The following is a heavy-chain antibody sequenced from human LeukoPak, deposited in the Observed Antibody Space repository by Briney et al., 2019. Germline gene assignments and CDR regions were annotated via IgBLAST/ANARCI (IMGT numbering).Heavy chain of an antibody. J-gene: IGHJ6*02. CDR2: ISAYNGDT. CDR1: GYTFTSYG. Sequence: GASVKVSCKASGYTFTSYGICWVRQAPGQGLEWMGWISAYNGDTNYAQKLQGRVTMTTDTSTSTAYMELRSLRSDDTAVYYCARDVNWNYDGGYYYGMDVWGQGTTVTVSS. CDR3: ARDVNWNYDGGYYYGMDV. D-gene: IGHD1-7*01. V-gene: IGHV1-18*01.